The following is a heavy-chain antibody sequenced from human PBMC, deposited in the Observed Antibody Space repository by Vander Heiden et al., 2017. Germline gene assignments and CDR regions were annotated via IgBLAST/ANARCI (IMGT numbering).Heavy chain of an antibody. Sequence: QAPGQGLEWMGWINPNSGDTNYAQKFQGRVTMTRDTSISTAYMELSRLRSDDTAVYYCAGGLGGFGEFDFDYWGQGTLVTVSS. CDR2: INPNSGDT. V-gene: IGHV1-2*02. CDR3: AGGLGGFGEFDFDY. J-gene: IGHJ4*02. D-gene: IGHD3-10*01.